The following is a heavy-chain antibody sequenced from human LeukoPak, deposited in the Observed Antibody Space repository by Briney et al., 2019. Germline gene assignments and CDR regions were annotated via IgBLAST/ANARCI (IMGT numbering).Heavy chain of an antibody. J-gene: IGHJ5*02. V-gene: IGHV4-30-2*01. Sequence: PSQTLSLTCAVSGGSISSGGYSWSWIRQPPGKGLEWIGYIYHSGSTCYNPSLKSRVTISVDRSKNQFSLKLSSVTAADTAVYYCARESVLLWFGESRGWFDPWGQGTLVTVSS. CDR2: IYHSGST. CDR3: ARESVLLWFGESRGWFDP. CDR1: GGSISSGGYS. D-gene: IGHD3-10*01.